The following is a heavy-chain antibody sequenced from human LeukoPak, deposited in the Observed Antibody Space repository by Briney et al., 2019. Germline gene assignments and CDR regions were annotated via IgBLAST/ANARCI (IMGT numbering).Heavy chain of an antibody. J-gene: IGHJ4*02. CDR3: AKDQRDGANPYYFDY. V-gene: IGHV3-23*01. D-gene: IGHD5-24*01. Sequence: GGSLRLSCAASGFTFSSYPMTWFRKAPGKGLDWSSAISGSGVSTSYADSVKGRFTISSDIFKNTLYLQMNSLRAEDTAVYYCAKDQRDGANPYYFDYWGQGTLVTVSS. CDR2: ISGSGVST. CDR1: GFTFSSYP.